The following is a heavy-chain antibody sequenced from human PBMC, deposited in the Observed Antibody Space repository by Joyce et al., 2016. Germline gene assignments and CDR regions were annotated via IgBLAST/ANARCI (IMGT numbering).Heavy chain of an antibody. Sequence: QLQLQESGPGLVKPSETLSLTCTVSGGSISSSGHYWGWIRQPPGKGLQWIGSIYYSGTTYYNPSLNSRVTISIDTSKNQFSLKLSSVTATDTAVYYCARPMYGSDGYFDYWGQGTLVTVSS. CDR2: IYYSGTT. CDR3: ARPMYGSDGYFDY. CDR1: GGSISSSGHY. V-gene: IGHV4-39*01. D-gene: IGHD6-19*01. J-gene: IGHJ4*02.